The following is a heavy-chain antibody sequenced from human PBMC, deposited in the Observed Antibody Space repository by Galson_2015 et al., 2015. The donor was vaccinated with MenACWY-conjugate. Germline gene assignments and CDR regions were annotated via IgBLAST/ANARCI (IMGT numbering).Heavy chain of an antibody. J-gene: IGHJ3*02. D-gene: IGHD3-9*01. Sequence: PALVKPTQTLTLTCTFSRFSLSTRGVGVGWIRQPPGKALEWLALISWDDDKRYSPSLKSRPTITKDTSKNQVVLTMINMDPVDTATYYCARGNFDILTGYYWFDAFDIWGQGTMVTVSS. V-gene: IGHV2-5*02. CDR1: RFSLSTRGVG. CDR2: ISWDDDK. CDR3: ARGNFDILTGYYWFDAFDI.